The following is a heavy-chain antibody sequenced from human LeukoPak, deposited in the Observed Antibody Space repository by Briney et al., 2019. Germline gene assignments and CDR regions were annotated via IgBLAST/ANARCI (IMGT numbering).Heavy chain of an antibody. Sequence: ASVKVSCKASGYTFTGYYMHWVRQAPGQGLEWMGWINPNSGGTNYAQKFQGRVTMTRDTSIGTAYMELSRLRSDDTAVYYCARDGDGYNSFDYWGQGTLVTVSS. CDR3: ARDGDGYNSFDY. CDR1: GYTFTGYY. CDR2: INPNSGGT. V-gene: IGHV1-2*02. D-gene: IGHD5-24*01. J-gene: IGHJ4*02.